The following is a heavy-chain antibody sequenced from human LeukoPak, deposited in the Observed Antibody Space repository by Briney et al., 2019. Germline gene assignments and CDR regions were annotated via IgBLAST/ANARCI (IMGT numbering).Heavy chain of an antibody. D-gene: IGHD3-10*01. CDR2: ISSSSSYI. CDR1: GFTFSSYS. Sequence: GGSLRLSCAASGFTFSSYSMNGVRQAPGKGLEWVSSISSSSSYIYYADSVKGGFTISRDNAKNSLYLHMNSLRAEDTAVYYCPRHYDYQYGLDLWGQGTTVPVSS. V-gene: IGHV3-21*01. CDR3: PRHYDYQYGLDL. J-gene: IGHJ6*02.